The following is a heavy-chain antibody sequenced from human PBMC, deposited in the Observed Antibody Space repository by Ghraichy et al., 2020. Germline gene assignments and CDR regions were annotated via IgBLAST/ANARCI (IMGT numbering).Heavy chain of an antibody. CDR1: GFTFSNAW. CDR2: IKSKTDGGTT. J-gene: IGHJ3*02. Sequence: GGSLRLSCAASGFTFSNAWMNWVRQAPGKGLEWVGRIKSKTDGGTTDYAAPVKGRFTISRDDSKNTLYLQMNSLKTEDTAVYYCTPETLGDSSGYYYDAFDIWGQGTMVTVSS. CDR3: TPETLGDSSGYYYDAFDI. V-gene: IGHV3-15*07. D-gene: IGHD3-22*01.